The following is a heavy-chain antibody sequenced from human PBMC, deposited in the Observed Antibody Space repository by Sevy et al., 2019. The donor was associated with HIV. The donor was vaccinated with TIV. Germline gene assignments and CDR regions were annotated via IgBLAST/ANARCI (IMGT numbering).Heavy chain of an antibody. V-gene: IGHV3-53*01. CDR1: GFTVSSNY. Sequence: GGSLRLSCAASGFTVSSNYMSWVRQAPGKGLEWVSVIYSGGSTYYADSVKGRFTISRDNSKNTLYLQMNSLRDEDTAVYYCATHGLLWFGELSDAFDIWGQGTMVTVSS. J-gene: IGHJ3*02. CDR3: ATHGLLWFGELSDAFDI. D-gene: IGHD3-10*01. CDR2: IYSGGST.